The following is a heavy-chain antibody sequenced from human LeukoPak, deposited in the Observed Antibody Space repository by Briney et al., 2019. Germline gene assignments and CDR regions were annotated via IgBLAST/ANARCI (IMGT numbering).Heavy chain of an antibody. J-gene: IGHJ6*02. Sequence: SETLSLTCTVRAGYISPYYWSWIRHPPGQRLERLGYIYYSGRTNYNPSLKSRVTISLATSKNPFSLRLSSVTAADTAVYYCARSYDSRGYYYYGMDVWGQGTTVTVSS. D-gene: IGHD3-22*01. CDR1: AGYISPYY. CDR3: ARSYDSRGYYYYGMDV. V-gene: IGHV4-59*01. CDR2: IYYSGRT.